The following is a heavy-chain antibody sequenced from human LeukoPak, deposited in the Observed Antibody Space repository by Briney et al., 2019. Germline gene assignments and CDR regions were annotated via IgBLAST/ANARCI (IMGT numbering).Heavy chain of an antibody. V-gene: IGHV3-7*01. Sequence: GGSLRLSCAASGFTFSSYEMNWVRQAPGKGLEWVANIKQDGSEKYYVDSVKGRFTISRDNAKNSLYLQMNSLRAEDTAVYYCARARYCSGGSCYFDYWGQGTLVTVSS. J-gene: IGHJ4*02. D-gene: IGHD2-15*01. CDR1: GFTFSSYE. CDR3: ARARYCSGGSCYFDY. CDR2: IKQDGSEK.